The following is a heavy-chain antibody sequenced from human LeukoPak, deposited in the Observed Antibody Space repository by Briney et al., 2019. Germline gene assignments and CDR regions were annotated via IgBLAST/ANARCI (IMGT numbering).Heavy chain of an antibody. D-gene: IGHD6-19*01. V-gene: IGHV3-23*01. CDR1: GFTFSSYA. Sequence: GGSLRLSCAASGFTFSSYAMSWVRQAPGKGLEWVSGISGSGGSTHYADSVKGRFTISRDNSKTTVYLQVNSLRAEDTALYYCAKDRSIAVASTTAFEYWGQGTLVTVSS. CDR3: AKDRSIAVASTTAFEY. CDR2: ISGSGGST. J-gene: IGHJ4*02.